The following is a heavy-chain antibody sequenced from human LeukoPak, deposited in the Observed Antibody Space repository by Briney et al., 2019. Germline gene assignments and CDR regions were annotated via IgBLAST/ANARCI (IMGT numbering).Heavy chain of an antibody. CDR3: AKAKRLPAPDY. V-gene: IGHV3-21*04. CDR1: GFIFSSYT. D-gene: IGHD1-1*01. J-gene: IGHJ4*02. Sequence: PGGSLRLSCAVSGFIFSSYTMNWVRQAPGKGLEWVSSISSSSSYIYFADSVKGRFTISRDNAKNSMYLQMNSLRAEDTAVYYCAKAKRLPAPDYWGQGTLVTVSS. CDR2: ISSSSSYI.